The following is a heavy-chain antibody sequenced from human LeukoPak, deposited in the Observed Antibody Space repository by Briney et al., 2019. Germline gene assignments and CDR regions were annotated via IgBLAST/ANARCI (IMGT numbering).Heavy chain of an antibody. Sequence: SVKVSCKASGGTFSSYAISWVRQAPGQGLEWMGGMIPTFGTANYAQKFQGRVTITADESTSTAYMELSSLRSEDTAVYYCANWGYCSAGSCYSDSNPLTAEYFQHWGQGTLVTVSS. CDR2: MIPTFGTA. V-gene: IGHV1-69*01. D-gene: IGHD2-15*01. J-gene: IGHJ1*01. CDR1: GGTFSSYA. CDR3: ANWGYCSAGSCYSDSNPLTAEYFQH.